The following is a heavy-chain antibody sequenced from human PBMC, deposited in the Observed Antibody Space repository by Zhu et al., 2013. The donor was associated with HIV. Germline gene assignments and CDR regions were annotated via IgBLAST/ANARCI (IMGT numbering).Heavy chain of an antibody. CDR3: ARDRYSSGRSYFQH. D-gene: IGHD6-19*01. CDR2: INPNSGGT. J-gene: IGHJ1*01. CDR1: GYTFTGYY. Sequence: QVQLVQSGAEVKKPGASVKVSCKASGYTFTGYYMHWVRQAPGQGLEWMGWINPNSGGTNYAQKFQGWVTMTRDTSISTAYMELSRLRSDDTAVYYCARDRYSSGRSYFQHWARAPWSPSPQ. V-gene: IGHV1-2*04.